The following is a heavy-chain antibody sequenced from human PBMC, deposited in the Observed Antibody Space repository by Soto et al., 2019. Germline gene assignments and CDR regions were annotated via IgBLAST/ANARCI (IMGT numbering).Heavy chain of an antibody. V-gene: IGHV1-69*12. CDR3: ARGVAYCGGDCYPGFDY. Sequence: QVQLVQSGAEVKKPGSSVKVSCKASGGTFSSYAISWVRQAPGQGLEWMGGIIPIFGTANYAQKFQGRVTITADESTSTAYMELSSLRSEDTAVYYCARGVAYCGGDCYPGFDYWGQGTLVTVSS. J-gene: IGHJ4*02. CDR1: GGTFSSYA. CDR2: IIPIFGTA. D-gene: IGHD2-21*02.